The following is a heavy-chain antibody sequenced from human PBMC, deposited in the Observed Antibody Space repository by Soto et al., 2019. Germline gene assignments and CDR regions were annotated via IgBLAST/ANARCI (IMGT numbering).Heavy chain of an antibody. CDR3: ARETYDILTVDIVYGGFDP. Sequence: QVQLVQSGAEVKKPGASVKVSCKASGYTFTSYDINWVRQATGQGLEWMGWMNPNSGNTGYAQKFQGRVTMTRNTSISTAYMELSSLRSEDTAVYYCARETYDILTVDIVYGGFDPWGERPLVTVSS. J-gene: IGHJ5*02. V-gene: IGHV1-8*02. D-gene: IGHD3-9*01. CDR1: GYTFTSYD. CDR2: MNPNSGNT.